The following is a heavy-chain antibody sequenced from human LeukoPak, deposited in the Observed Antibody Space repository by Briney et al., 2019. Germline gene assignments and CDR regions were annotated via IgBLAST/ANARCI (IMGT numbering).Heavy chain of an antibody. CDR1: GFTFSSYG. J-gene: IGHJ6*02. CDR3: ARDPNYYDSSGYPQYGMDV. Sequence: PGGSLRLSCAASGFTFSSYGMHWVRQAPGKGLEWVAVIWYDGSNKYYADSVKGRFTISRDNSKNTLYLQMNSLRAEDTAVYYCARDPNYYDSSGYPQYGMDVWGQGTTVTVSS. CDR2: IWYDGSNK. D-gene: IGHD3-22*01. V-gene: IGHV3-33*01.